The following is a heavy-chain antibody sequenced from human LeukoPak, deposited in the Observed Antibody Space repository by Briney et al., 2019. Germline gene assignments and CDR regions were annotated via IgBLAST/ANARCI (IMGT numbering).Heavy chain of an antibody. CDR1: GFTFSSYA. Sequence: GGSLRLSCAASGFTFSSYAMSWVRQAPGKGLEWVSAISGSGGSTYYADSVKGRFTISRDNAKNTLYLQMNSLRAEDTAVYYCGRGFVLVPAAIPDYWGPGTLVTVSS. V-gene: IGHV3-23*01. CDR2: ISGSGGST. J-gene: IGHJ4*02. CDR3: GRGFVLVPAAIPDY. D-gene: IGHD2-2*01.